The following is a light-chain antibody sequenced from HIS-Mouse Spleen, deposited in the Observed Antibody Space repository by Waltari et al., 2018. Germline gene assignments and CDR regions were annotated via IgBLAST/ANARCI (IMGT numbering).Light chain of an antibody. V-gene: IGLV2-11*02. CDR3: CSYAGSRWV. CDR2: DVS. Sequence: HSALPHPRPVSGSPGQSVTIPCTGPSRNVGVYTYSPCYQQHQGKPPKLMIYDVSKRPSGVPDRFSGSKSGNTASLTISGLQAEDEADYYCCSYAGSRWVFGGGTKLTVL. CDR1: SRNVGVYTY. J-gene: IGLJ3*02.